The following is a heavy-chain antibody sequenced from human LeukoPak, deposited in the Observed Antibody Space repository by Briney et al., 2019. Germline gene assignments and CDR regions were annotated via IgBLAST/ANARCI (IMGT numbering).Heavy chain of an antibody. CDR2: IYYSGRT. CDR3: ASIAARSGYYYYYGMDV. Sequence: SSETLSLTCTVSGGSISSGDYYWGWIRQLPRKGLEWIGYIYYSGRTYYNPSLKSRVTISVDTSKNQSSLKLSSVTAADTAVYYCASIAARSGYYYYYGMDVWGQGTTVTVSS. V-gene: IGHV4-39*07. CDR1: GGSISSGDYY. D-gene: IGHD6-6*01. J-gene: IGHJ6*02.